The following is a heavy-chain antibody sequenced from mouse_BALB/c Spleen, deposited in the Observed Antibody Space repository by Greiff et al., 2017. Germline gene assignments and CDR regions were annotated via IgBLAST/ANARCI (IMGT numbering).Heavy chain of an antibody. J-gene: IGHJ1*01. Sequence: VQLKESGPGLVKPSQSLSLTCTVTGYSITSDYAWNWIRQFPGNKLEWMGYISYSGSTSYNPSLKSRISITRDTSKNQFFLQLNSVTTEDTATYYCATYYGSSSWYFDVWGAGTTVTVSS. CDR3: ATYYGSSSWYFDV. V-gene: IGHV3-2*02. D-gene: IGHD1-1*01. CDR2: ISYSGST. CDR1: GYSITSDYA.